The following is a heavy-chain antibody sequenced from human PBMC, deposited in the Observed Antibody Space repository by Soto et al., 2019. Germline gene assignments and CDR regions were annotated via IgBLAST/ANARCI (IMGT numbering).Heavy chain of an antibody. V-gene: IGHV4-61*01. Sequence: SETLSLTCTVSGGSVSSGSYYWSWIRQPPGKGLEWIGYIYYIGSTNYNPSLKSRVTISVDTSKNQFSLKLSSVTAADTAVYYCASNVDTAIAYYYYYGMDVWGQRTTVTVSS. CDR1: GGSVSSGSYY. CDR2: IYYIGST. J-gene: IGHJ6*02. D-gene: IGHD5-18*01. CDR3: ASNVDTAIAYYYYYGMDV.